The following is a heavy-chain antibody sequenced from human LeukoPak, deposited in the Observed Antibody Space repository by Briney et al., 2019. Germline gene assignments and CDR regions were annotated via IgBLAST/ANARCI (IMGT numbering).Heavy chain of an antibody. Sequence: PSETLSLTCAVYGGSFSGYYWNWIRQPPGKGLEWIWEINHSGSTNYNPSLKSRVIISVDTSKNQFSLKLSSVAAADTAVYYCARGIAVAGQGFDYWGQGTLVTVSS. V-gene: IGHV4-34*01. CDR1: GGSFSGYY. CDR2: INHSGST. D-gene: IGHD6-19*01. CDR3: ARGIAVAGQGFDY. J-gene: IGHJ4*02.